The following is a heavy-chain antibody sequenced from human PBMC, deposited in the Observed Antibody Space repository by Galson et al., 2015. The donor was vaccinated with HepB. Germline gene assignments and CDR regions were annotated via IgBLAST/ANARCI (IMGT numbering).Heavy chain of an antibody. CDR3: AREGEWESRRRGAFDI. CDR1: GYTFTSYG. V-gene: IGHV1-18*04. D-gene: IGHD1-26*01. Sequence: SVKVSCKASGYTFTSYGISWVRQAPGQGLEWMGWISAYNGSTNYAQKLQGRVTMTTDTSTSTAYMELRSLRSDDTAVYYCAREGEWESRRRGAFDIWGQGTMVTVSS. J-gene: IGHJ3*02. CDR2: ISAYNGST.